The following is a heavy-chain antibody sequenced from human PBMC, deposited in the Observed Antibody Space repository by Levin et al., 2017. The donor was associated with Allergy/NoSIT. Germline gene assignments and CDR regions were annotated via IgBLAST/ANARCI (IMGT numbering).Heavy chain of an antibody. D-gene: IGHD5-18*01. CDR2: ISYDGSNK. Sequence: SGGSLRLSCAASGFTFSSYAMHWVRQAPGKGLEWVAVISYDGSNKYYADSVKGRFTISRDNSKNTLYLQMNSLRAEDTAVYYCARGWIQLWLQYFDYWGQGTLVTVSS. J-gene: IGHJ4*02. V-gene: IGHV3-30*04. CDR3: ARGWIQLWLQYFDY. CDR1: GFTFSSYA.